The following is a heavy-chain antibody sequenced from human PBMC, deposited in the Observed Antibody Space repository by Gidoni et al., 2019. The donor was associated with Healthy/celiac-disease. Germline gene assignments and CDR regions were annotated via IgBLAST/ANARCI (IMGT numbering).Heavy chain of an antibody. D-gene: IGHD3-22*01. CDR3: ARQLAYYDSSGYFNWFDP. V-gene: IGHV5-10-1*03. CDR1: GYSFTSYW. Sequence: EVQLVQSGAEVKKPGESLMLSCKGSGYSFTSYWISWVRQRPGKGLEWMGRIDPSDSYTNNSPSFQGHVTISADKSISTAYLQWSSLKASDTAMYYCARQLAYYDSSGYFNWFDPWGQGTLVTVSS. J-gene: IGHJ5*02. CDR2: IDPSDSYT.